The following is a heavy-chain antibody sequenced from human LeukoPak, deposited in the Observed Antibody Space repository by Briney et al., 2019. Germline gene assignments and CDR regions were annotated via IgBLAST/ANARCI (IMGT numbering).Heavy chain of an antibody. CDR3: AREGGYGSGDCYGFDY. CDR1: GFTFGSYA. J-gene: IGHJ4*02. V-gene: IGHV3-30*01. Sequence: TGGSLRLSCAASGFTFGSYAMHWVRQAPGKGLEWVAVITHDGSNKYYADPVKGRFTISRDNSKNTLYLQMNSLRAEDTAVYYCAREGGYGSGDCYGFDYWGQGTQVTV. CDR2: ITHDGSNK. D-gene: IGHD2-21*01.